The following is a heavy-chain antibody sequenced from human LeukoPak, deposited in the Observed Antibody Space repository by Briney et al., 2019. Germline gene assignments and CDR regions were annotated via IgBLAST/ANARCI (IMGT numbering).Heavy chain of an antibody. J-gene: IGHJ4*02. V-gene: IGHV3-7*01. CDR2: IKQDGSDK. Sequence: GGSLRLSCAASGFTFSSYWMSWVRQAQGKGLEWVANIKQDGSDKYYVGSVKGRFTISRDNAKNSLYLQMNSLRAEDTAVYYCASDGDYGYWGQGTLVTVSS. CDR3: ASDGDYGY. D-gene: IGHD4-17*01. CDR1: GFTFSSYW.